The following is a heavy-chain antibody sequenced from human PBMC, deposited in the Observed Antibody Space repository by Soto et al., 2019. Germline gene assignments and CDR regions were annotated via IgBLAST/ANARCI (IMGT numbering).Heavy chain of an antibody. Sequence: GASVKVSCKAIGYSFTSHYMHWVRQAPGQGLEWMGTIYPGGTNIAYAQKFQGRVTMTKDTSTTTVYMELNSLTSEDTAVYYCARGQVVAAQHWGQGTLVTVSS. D-gene: IGHD2-15*01. CDR1: GYSFTSHY. V-gene: IGHV1-46*01. CDR2: IYPGGTNI. J-gene: IGHJ4*02. CDR3: ARGQVVAAQH.